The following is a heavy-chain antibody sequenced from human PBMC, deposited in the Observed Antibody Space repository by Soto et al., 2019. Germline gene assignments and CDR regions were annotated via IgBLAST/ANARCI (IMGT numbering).Heavy chain of an antibody. CDR2: IIPIFGTA. D-gene: IGHD2-15*01. CDR3: ARVLGYCSGGSCYGGSYYYYGMDV. J-gene: IGHJ6*02. V-gene: IGHV1-69*01. CDR1: GGTFSSYA. Sequence: QVQLVQSGAEVKKPGSSVKVSCKASGGTFSSYAISWVRQAPGQGLEWMGGIIPIFGTANYAQKFQGRVTIPADESTSTAYMELSSLRSEDTAVYYCARVLGYCSGGSCYGGSYYYYGMDVWGQGTTVTVSS.